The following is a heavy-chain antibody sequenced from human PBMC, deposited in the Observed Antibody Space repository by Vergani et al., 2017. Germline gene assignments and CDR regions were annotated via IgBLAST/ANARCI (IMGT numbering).Heavy chain of an antibody. CDR3: AGGDIVVVSAAGYNWFDP. CDR2: IIPIFGTA. V-gene: IGHV1-69*01. Sequence: QVQLVQSGAEVKKPGSSVKVSCKASGGTFSSYAISWVRQAPGQGLEWMGGIIPIFGTANYAQKFQGRVTITADESTSTAYMELSSLRSEDTAVYYCAGGDIVVVSAAGYNWFDPWGQGTLVTVSS. CDR1: GGTFSSYA. D-gene: IGHD2-2*01. J-gene: IGHJ5*02.